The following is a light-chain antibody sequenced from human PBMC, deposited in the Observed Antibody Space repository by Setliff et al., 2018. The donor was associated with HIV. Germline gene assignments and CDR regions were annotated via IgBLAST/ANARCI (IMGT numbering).Light chain of an antibody. CDR1: TGAVTSTHN. J-gene: IGLJ3*02. CDR2: GAS. CDR3: LLYYGGAPPGV. V-gene: IGLV7-43*01. Sequence: QTVVTQEPSLTVSPGGTVTLTCASTTGAVTSTHNPYWFQQKPGQAPRTLIYGASNKHSWTPARFSGSLLGDKAALTLSGVQPEDEAEYYCLLYYGGAPPGVFGGGTKVTVL.